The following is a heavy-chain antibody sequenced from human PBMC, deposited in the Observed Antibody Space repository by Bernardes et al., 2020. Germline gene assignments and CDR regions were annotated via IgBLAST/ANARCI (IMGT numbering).Heavy chain of an antibody. J-gene: IGHJ4*02. V-gene: IGHV3-53*01. CDR3: ARGYCSGGSCYSVYFDS. CDR2: IDSGGNT. CDR1: GFTVSTNH. Sequence: GGSLRLSCAASGFTVSTNHMTWVRQAPGKGLEWVSVIDSGGNTYYADSVKGRFIISRDNSKNTLYLQMNSLRAEDTAVYYCARGYCSGGSCYSVYFDSWGQGTLVTVSS. D-gene: IGHD2-15*01.